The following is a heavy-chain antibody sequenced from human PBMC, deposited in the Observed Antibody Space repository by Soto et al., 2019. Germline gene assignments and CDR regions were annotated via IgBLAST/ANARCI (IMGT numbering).Heavy chain of an antibody. J-gene: IGHJ4*02. V-gene: IGHV3-23*01. Sequence: GGSLRLSCAASGFNFSSYAMSWVRQDPGKGLEWVSAISGSGGSTYYADSVKGRFTISRDNSKNTLYLQMNSLRAEDTAVYYCAKIRAPIAVAGTDYWGQGTLVTVSS. D-gene: IGHD6-19*01. CDR3: AKIRAPIAVAGTDY. CDR2: ISGSGGST. CDR1: GFNFSSYA.